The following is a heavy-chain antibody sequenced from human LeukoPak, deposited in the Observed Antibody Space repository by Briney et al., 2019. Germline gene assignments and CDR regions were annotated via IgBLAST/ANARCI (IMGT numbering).Heavy chain of an antibody. V-gene: IGHV3-30*02. CDR1: GFTFSSYG. CDR3: ASGMYDAFDI. Sequence: PGGSLRLSCAASGFTFSSYGMHWVRQAPGKGLEWVAFIRYDGSNKYYADSVKGRFTISRDNSKNTLYLQMNSLRAEDTAVYYCASGMYDAFDIWGQGTMVTVSS. CDR2: IRYDGSNK. J-gene: IGHJ3*02.